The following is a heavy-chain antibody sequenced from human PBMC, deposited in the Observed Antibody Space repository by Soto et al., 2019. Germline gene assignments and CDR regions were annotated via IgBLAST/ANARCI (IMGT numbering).Heavy chain of an antibody. V-gene: IGHV4-39*01. CDR2: IYYSGST. CDR3: ARTVVVAAFDY. CDR1: GGSISSSSYY. D-gene: IGHD2-15*01. Sequence: LSLTCTVSGGSISSSSYYWGWIRQPPGKGLEWIGSIYYSGSTYYNPSLKSRVTISVDTSKNQFSLKLSSVTAADTAVYYCARTVVVAAFDYWGREPWSPSPQ. J-gene: IGHJ4*02.